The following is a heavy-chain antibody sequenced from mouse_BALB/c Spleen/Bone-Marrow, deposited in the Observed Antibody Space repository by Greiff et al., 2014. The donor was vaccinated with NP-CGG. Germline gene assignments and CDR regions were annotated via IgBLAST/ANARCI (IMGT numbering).Heavy chain of an antibody. CDR3: ATYYYGSSWGFAY. D-gene: IGHD1-1*01. Sequence: VQLKESGAELVKPGASVKLSCSASGFYVKDTYLPWVKQRPEPGLEWIGRIDSATGNSKYDPKVQGKATITADTSANTAYPQLSSLTSEDTAVYYCATYYYGSSWGFAYWGQGTLVTVSA. V-gene: IGHV14-3*02. J-gene: IGHJ3*01. CDR2: IDSATGNS. CDR1: GFYVKDTY.